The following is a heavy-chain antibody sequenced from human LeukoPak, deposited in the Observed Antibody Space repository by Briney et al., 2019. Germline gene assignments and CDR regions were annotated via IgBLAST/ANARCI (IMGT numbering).Heavy chain of an antibody. CDR2: IYYSGST. CDR1: GGSISSYY. Sequence: KPSETLSLTCTVSGGSISSYYWSWIRQPPGKGLEWIGYIYYSGSTNYNPSLKSRVTISVDTSKNQFSLKLSSVTAADTAVYYCAKMSSSSNWFDPWGQGTLVTVSS. J-gene: IGHJ5*02. D-gene: IGHD6-6*01. V-gene: IGHV4-59*08. CDR3: AKMSSSSNWFDP.